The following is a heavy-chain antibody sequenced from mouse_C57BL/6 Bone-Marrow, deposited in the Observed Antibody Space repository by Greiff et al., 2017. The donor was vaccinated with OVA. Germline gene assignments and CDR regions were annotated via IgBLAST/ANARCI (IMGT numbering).Heavy chain of an antibody. Sequence: QVQLQQPGAELVKPGASVKMSCKASGYTFTSYWITWVKQRPGQGLEWIGDIYPGSGSTNYNEKFKSKATLTVDTSSSTAYMQLSSLTSEGSEVYYWARDDYVAFAYWGQGALVTVSA. CDR3: ARDDYVAFAY. D-gene: IGHD2-4*01. CDR1: GYTFTSYW. V-gene: IGHV1-55*01. J-gene: IGHJ3*01. CDR2: IYPGSGST.